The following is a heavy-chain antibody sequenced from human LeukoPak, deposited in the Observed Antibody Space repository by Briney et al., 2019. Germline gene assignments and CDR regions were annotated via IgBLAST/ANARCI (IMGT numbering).Heavy chain of an antibody. CDR2: ILYDGSDS. J-gene: IGHJ4*02. CDR1: GFTFRSHG. CDR3: ARDRVSSSHYFDY. D-gene: IGHD6-6*01. Sequence: GGSLRLSCAASGFTFRSHGMHWVRRAPGKGLEWVGVILYDGSDSYYTDSVKGRFTLSRDNSKNTLYLQMNSLRAEDTAVYFCARDRVSSSHYFDYWGQGALVTVSS. V-gene: IGHV3-33*05.